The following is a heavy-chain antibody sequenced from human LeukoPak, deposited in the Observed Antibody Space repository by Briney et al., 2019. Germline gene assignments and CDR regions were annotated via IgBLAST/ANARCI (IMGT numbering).Heavy chain of an antibody. CDR2: ISSSGNTI. V-gene: IGHV3-11*04. CDR1: EFTFSDYY. J-gene: IGHJ3*02. Sequence: GGSLRLSCAASEFTFSDYYMTWIRQAPGKGLEWVSCISSSGNTIYYADSVKGRFTISRDNAKNSLYLQMNSLRAEDTAVYYCARDRAITYYYDSSGYYSPDAFDIWGQGTMVTVSS. D-gene: IGHD3-22*01. CDR3: ARDRAITYYYDSSGYYSPDAFDI.